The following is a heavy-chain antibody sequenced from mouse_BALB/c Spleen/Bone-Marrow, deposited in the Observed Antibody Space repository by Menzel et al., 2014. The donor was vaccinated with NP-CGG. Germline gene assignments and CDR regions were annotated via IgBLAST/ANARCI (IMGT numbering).Heavy chain of an antibody. J-gene: IGHJ4*01. Sequence: VMLVESGTGLVAPSQSLSITCTVSGFSLTNYGVSWVRQPPGKGLEWLGVIWGDGSTNYHSALISRLSVSKDNSKSQVFLKLNSLQPDDTATYYCAKQDYYRYDYAMDYWGQGPSVTVSS. CDR1: GFSLTNYG. CDR2: IWGDGST. V-gene: IGHV2-3*01. CDR3: AKQDYYRYDYAMDY. D-gene: IGHD2-14*01.